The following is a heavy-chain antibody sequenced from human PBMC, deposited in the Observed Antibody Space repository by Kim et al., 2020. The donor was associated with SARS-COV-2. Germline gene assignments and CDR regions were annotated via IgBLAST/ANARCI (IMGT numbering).Heavy chain of an antibody. Sequence: SDTLSLTCTVSGGSISSGSYYWGWIRQPPGKGLEWIGRIYYSGSSYYNPSLKSRVTISVDTSKNHFSLRLSSVTAADTAVYYCARLVPDYLDYWGQGTVV. CDR1: GGSISSGSYY. CDR2: IYYSGSS. J-gene: IGHJ4*02. CDR3: ARLVPDYLDY. V-gene: IGHV4-39*01.